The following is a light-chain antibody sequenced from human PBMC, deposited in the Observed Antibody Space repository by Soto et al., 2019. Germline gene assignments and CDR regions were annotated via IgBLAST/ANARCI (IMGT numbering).Light chain of an antibody. CDR3: SSYAGSNNVV. CDR2: EVN. J-gene: IGLJ2*01. Sequence: QSVLTQPPSASGSPGQSVTISCTGTSSDVGGYNYVSWYQQHPGKAPKLMIYEVNKRPSGVPDRFSGSKSGNTASLTVSGLQAEDEADYYCSSYAGSNNVVLGGGTKLTVL. V-gene: IGLV2-8*01. CDR1: SSDVGGYNY.